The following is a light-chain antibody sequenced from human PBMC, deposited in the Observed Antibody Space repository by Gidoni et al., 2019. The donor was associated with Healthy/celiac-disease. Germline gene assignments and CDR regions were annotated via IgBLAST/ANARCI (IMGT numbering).Light chain of an antibody. V-gene: IGKV1-9*01. Sequence: DIQLTQSPSFLSASVGDRVTITCRASQGISSYLAWYQQKPGKAPKLLLYAASPLQSGVPSRFSGSGSGTEFTLTISSLQPEDFATYYCQQRNSYPWTFGQGTKVEIK. CDR2: AAS. J-gene: IGKJ1*01. CDR3: QQRNSYPWT. CDR1: QGISSY.